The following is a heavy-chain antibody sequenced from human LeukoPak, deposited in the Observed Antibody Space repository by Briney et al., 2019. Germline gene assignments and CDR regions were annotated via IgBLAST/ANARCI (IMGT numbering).Heavy chain of an antibody. V-gene: IGHV3-23*01. CDR2: IPASGGNT. J-gene: IGHJ4*02. CDR1: GFTFSTFG. D-gene: IGHD6-19*01. CDR3: VRYLSGWYYFDW. Sequence: PGGSLRLSCAASGFTFSTFGMRWVRQAPGKGLEWVSPIPASGGNTYYADSVRGRFTISRDNSKNTLYLQINSLTAEDTAIYYCVRYLSGWYYFDWWGQGTLVTVSS.